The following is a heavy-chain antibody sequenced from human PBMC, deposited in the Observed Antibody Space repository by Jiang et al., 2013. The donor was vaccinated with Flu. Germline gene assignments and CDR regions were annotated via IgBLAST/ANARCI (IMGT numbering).Heavy chain of an antibody. D-gene: IGHD3-10*01. J-gene: IGHJ6*02. V-gene: IGHV4-59*08. CDR1: GGSISSYY. Sequence: GLVKPSETLSLTCTVSGGSISSYYWSWIRQPPGKGLEWIGYIYYSGSTNYNPSLKSRVTISVDTSKNQFSLKLSSVTAADTAVYYCARQGMVRGRGSYYYYGMDVWGQGTTVTVSS. CDR3: ARQGMVRGRGSYYYYGMDV. CDR2: IYYSGST.